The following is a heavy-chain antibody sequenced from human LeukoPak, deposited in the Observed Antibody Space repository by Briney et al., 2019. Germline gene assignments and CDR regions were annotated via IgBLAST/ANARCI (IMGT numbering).Heavy chain of an antibody. V-gene: IGHV3-48*02. D-gene: IGHD1-26*01. CDR2: ITASGTAM. CDR1: GFTLSSYW. J-gene: IGHJ4*02. CDR3: ASSGSYRFDY. Sequence: GSLRLSCAASGFTLSSYWMNWVRQAPGKGLEWVSHITASGTAMFYADSVKGRFTISRDNAKNSLYLQMNSLRDEDTAVYYCASSGSYRFDYWGQGTLVTVSS.